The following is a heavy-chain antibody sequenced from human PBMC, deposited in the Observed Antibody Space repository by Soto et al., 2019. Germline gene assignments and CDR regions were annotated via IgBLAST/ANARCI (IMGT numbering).Heavy chain of an antibody. Sequence: QVQLQESGPGLVKPSETLSLTCTVSGGSISSYYWSWIRQPPGKGLEWIGYIYYSGSTNYNPSLKSRVTISVDTSKNQFSLKLSSVTAADTAVYYCARAGEGYCSGGSCIHAFVIWGQGTMVTVSS. J-gene: IGHJ3*02. CDR3: ARAGEGYCSGGSCIHAFVI. CDR1: GGSISSYY. D-gene: IGHD2-15*01. V-gene: IGHV4-59*01. CDR2: IYYSGST.